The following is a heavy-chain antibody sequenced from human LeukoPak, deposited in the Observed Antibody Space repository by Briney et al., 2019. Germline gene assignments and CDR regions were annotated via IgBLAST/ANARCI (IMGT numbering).Heavy chain of an antibody. J-gene: IGHJ6*03. Sequence: GGSLRLSCAASGFTFSSYAMHWVRQAPGKGLEWVAVISYDGSSKYYADSVKGRFTISRDNSKNTLYLQMNSLRAEDTAVYYCAGDLLSDYDFWSGYYPAYYMDVWGKGTTVTVSS. V-gene: IGHV3-30*01. D-gene: IGHD3-3*01. CDR1: GFTFSSYA. CDR3: AGDLLSDYDFWSGYYPAYYMDV. CDR2: ISYDGSSK.